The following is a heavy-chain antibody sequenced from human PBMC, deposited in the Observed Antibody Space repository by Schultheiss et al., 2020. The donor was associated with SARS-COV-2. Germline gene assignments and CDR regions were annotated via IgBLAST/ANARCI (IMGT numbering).Heavy chain of an antibody. CDR2: ISYDGGVD. D-gene: IGHD4-23*01. CDR1: GFMFGSSV. Sequence: GSLRLSCVDSGFMFGSSVMSWVRQAPGKGLEWVAVISYDGGVDYYADSVKGRFTISRDNSKNTLYLQMNSLRAEDTAVYYCARDGGNSVDYWGQGTLVTVSS. V-gene: IGHV3-30*04. CDR3: ARDGGNSVDY. J-gene: IGHJ4*02.